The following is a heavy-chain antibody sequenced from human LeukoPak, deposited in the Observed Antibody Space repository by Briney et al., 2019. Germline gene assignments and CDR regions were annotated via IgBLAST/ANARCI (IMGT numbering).Heavy chain of an antibody. Sequence: GGSLRLSCAASGFNFDDYAMHWVRQAPGKGLEGVSGISWYSGSIGYAASVKGRFTISSDNAKNSLDQQISSRSADDIVLYYGVKDSIWRGTYFSTTFSSFAYWGRGTPVTVPS. CDR1: GFNFDDYA. V-gene: IGHV3-9*03. CDR2: ISWYSGSI. J-gene: IGHJ4*02. CDR3: VKDSIWRGTYFSTTFSSFAY. D-gene: IGHD1-26*01.